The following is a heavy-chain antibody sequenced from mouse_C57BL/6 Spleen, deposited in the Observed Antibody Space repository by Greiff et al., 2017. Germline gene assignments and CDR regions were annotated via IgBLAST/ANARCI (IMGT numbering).Heavy chain of an antibody. CDR3: ARSSDNDYGRNAMGD. V-gene: IGHV1-54*01. CDR2: LNPGSGGT. Sequence: QVQLQQSGAELVRPGTSVTVSCKASGYAFTNYLIEWVKQRPGQGLEWIGVLNPGSGGTNYNEKFKGKATLTADKSSSTAYMQLSSLTSEDSAVYFWARSSDNDYGRNAMGDWGQGTTVTVAS. CDR1: GYAFTNYL. D-gene: IGHD2-4*01. J-gene: IGHJ4*01.